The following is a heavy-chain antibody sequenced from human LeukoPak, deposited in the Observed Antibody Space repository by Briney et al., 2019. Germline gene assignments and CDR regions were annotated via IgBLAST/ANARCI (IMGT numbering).Heavy chain of an antibody. J-gene: IGHJ6*03. CDR3: AIVVSDANPHMDV. Sequence: PGGSLRLSCAASGFTFSNYEMNWVRQAPGQGLEWVSHISSSGTTIYYADSVRGRFTISRDNAKNSLYLQMNSLRAEDTAVYYCAIVVSDANPHMDVRGKGTTVTVSS. D-gene: IGHD2-2*01. CDR2: ISSSGTTI. CDR1: GFTFSNYE. V-gene: IGHV3-48*03.